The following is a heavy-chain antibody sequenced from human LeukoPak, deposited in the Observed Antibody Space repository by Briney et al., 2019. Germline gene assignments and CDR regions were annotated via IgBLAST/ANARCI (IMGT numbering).Heavy chain of an antibody. D-gene: IGHD3-22*01. CDR2: IYYSGST. V-gene: IGHV4-59*01. J-gene: IGHJ5*02. CDR3: ARGRYYDSSGYCYNWFDP. Sequence: SETLSLTCTASGGSISSYYWSWIRQPPGKGLEWIGYIYYSGSTNYNPSLKSRVTISVDTSKNQFSLKLSSVTAADTAVYYCARGRYYDSSGYCYNWFDPWGQGTLVTVSS. CDR1: GGSISSYY.